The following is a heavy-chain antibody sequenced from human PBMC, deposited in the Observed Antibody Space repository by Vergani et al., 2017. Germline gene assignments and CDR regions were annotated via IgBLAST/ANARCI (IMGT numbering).Heavy chain of an antibody. CDR1: GYTFTRDY. CDR3: ATSKDFYNGFDV. Sequence: QLQLVQSGAEVKKPGASVKVSCRASGYTFTRDYLYWVRQAPGQGLEWMGIIDSSGGSATYAQKFQGRVTMTRDTSTTTVYMELSSLRSEDTAVYYCATSKDFYNGFDVWGQGTTVSVSS. V-gene: IGHV1-46*03. CDR2: IDSSGGSA. J-gene: IGHJ6*02.